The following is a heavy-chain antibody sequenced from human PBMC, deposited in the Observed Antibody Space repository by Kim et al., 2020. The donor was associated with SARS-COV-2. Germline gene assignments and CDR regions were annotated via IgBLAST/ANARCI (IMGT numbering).Heavy chain of an antibody. CDR2: TYYRSKWYN. CDR1: GDSVSSNSAA. Sequence: SQTLSLTCAISGDSVSSNSAAWNWIRQSPSRGLEWLGTTYYRSKWYNDYAVSVKSRITINPDTSKNQFSLQLNSVTPEDTAVYYCAREGDSGYDLPYYYYYMDVWGKGTTVTVSS. J-gene: IGHJ6*03. CDR3: AREGDSGYDLPYYYYYMDV. D-gene: IGHD5-12*01. V-gene: IGHV6-1*01.